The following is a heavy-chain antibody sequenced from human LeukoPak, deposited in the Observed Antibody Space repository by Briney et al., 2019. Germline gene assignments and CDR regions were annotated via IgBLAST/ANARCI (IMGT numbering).Heavy chain of an antibody. CDR1: GFTFSSYG. Sequence: GGSLRLSCAASGFTFSSYGMHWVRQAPGKGLEWVAVISYDGSNKYYADSVKGRFTISRDNSKNTLYLQMNSLRAEDTAVYYCANGITGTDDFDYWGQGTLVTVSS. D-gene: IGHD1-20*01. CDR3: ANGITGTDDFDY. V-gene: IGHV3-30*18. CDR2: ISYDGSNK. J-gene: IGHJ4*02.